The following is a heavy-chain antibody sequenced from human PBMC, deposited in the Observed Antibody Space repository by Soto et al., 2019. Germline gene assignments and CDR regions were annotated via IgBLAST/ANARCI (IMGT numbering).Heavy chain of an antibody. J-gene: IGHJ6*02. CDR1: GYTFTSYY. CDR2: INPSGGST. CDR3: ARDYYDFWSGRHYYYYGMDV. D-gene: IGHD3-3*01. Sequence: ASVKVSCKASGYTFTSYYMHWVRQAPGQGLEWMGIINPSGGSTSYAQKFQSRVTMTRDTSTSTVYMELSSLRSEDTAVYYCARDYYDFWSGRHYYYYGMDVWGQGTTVTV. V-gene: IGHV1-46*01.